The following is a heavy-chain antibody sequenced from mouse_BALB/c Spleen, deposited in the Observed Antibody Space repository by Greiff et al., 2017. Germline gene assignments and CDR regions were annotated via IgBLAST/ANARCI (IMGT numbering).Heavy chain of an antibody. CDR1: GFSLTSYG. J-gene: IGHJ3*01. CDR3: ARESTTAFAY. Sequence: QVQLKESGPGLVAPSQSLSITCTVSGFSLTSYGVHWVRQPPGKGLEWLGVIWAGGSTNYNSALMSRLSISKDNSKSQVFLKMNSLQTDDTAMYCCARESTTAFAYWGQGTLVTVSA. CDR2: IWAGGST. D-gene: IGHD1-2*01. V-gene: IGHV2-9*02.